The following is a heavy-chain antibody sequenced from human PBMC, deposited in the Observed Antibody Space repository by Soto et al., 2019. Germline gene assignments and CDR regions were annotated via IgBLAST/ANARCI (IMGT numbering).Heavy chain of an antibody. Sequence: QVQLQESGPGLVKPSQTLSLTCTVSGGSISSGDYYWSWIRQPPGKGLEWIGYIYYSGSTYYNPSLKSRVTISIDTPKTQFSLKLSSVTAADTAVYYCARQTMTTVVTPVDYWGQGTLVTVSS. CDR3: ARQTMTTVVTPVDY. CDR1: GGSISSGDYY. V-gene: IGHV4-30-4*01. J-gene: IGHJ4*02. D-gene: IGHD4-17*01. CDR2: IYYSGST.